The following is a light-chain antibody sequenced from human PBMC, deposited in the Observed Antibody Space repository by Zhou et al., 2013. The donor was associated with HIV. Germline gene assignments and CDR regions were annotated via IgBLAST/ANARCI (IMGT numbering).Light chain of an antibody. V-gene: IGKV1-39*01. CDR3: QQSYSTPVYT. CDR1: QSISSY. CDR2: AAS. J-gene: IGKJ2*01. Sequence: DIQMTQSPSSLSASVGDRVTITCRASQSISSYLNWYQQKPGKAPKLLIYAASSLQSGVPSRFSGSGSGTDFTLTISSLQPEDFATYYCQQSYSTPVYTFGPGTEAGDQT.